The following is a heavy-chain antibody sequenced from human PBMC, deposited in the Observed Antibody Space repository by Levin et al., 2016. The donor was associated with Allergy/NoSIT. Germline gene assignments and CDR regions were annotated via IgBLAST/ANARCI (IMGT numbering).Heavy chain of an antibody. Sequence: GGSLRLPCAASGFTFSNDPINWVRQAPGKGLEWVSHIRSDSITITYADSVKGRFTVSRDNAKNSLYLQMNSLRDEDTAVYYCARDWSFVFDHWGHGNPGHRLL. D-gene: IGHD3-16*01. CDR2: IRSDSITI. V-gene: IGHV3-48*02. CDR3: ARDWSFVFDH. CDR1: GFTFSNDP. J-gene: IGHJ4*02.